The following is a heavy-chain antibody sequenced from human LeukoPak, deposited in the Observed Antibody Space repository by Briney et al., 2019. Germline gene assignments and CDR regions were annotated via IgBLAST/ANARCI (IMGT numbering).Heavy chain of an antibody. J-gene: IGHJ4*02. Sequence: GGSLRLSCAASGFTFSSYSMNWVRQAPGKGLEWVSAIGGSGGSTYYADSVKGRFTISRDNSKNTLYLQMNSLRAEDTAVYYCAKSSGSYSYHFDYWGQGTLVTVSS. V-gene: IGHV3-23*01. CDR2: IGGSGGST. CDR3: AKSSGSYSYHFDY. CDR1: GFTFSSYS. D-gene: IGHD1-26*01.